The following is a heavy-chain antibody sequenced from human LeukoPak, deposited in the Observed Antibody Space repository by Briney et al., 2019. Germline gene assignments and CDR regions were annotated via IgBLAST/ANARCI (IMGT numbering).Heavy chain of an antibody. CDR3: AKDISTRLTDAFDI. CDR2: ISWNSGSI. Sequence: GGSLRLSCAASGFTFSTYGLSWVRQAPGKGLEWVSGISWNSGSIGYADSVKGRFTISRDNAKNSLYLQMNSLRAEDMALYYCAKDISTRLTDAFDIWGQGTMVTVSS. D-gene: IGHD1-14*01. CDR1: GFTFSTYG. J-gene: IGHJ3*02. V-gene: IGHV3-9*03.